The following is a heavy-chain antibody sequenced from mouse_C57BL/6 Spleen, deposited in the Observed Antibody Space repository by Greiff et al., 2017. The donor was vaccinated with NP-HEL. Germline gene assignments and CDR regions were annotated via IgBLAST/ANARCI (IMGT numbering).Heavy chain of an antibody. V-gene: IGHV1-15*01. CDR1: GYTFTDYE. D-gene: IGHD1-1*01. Sequence: VQLQQSGAELVRPGASVTLSCKASGYTFTDYEMHWVKQTPVHGLEWIGAIDPETGGTAYNQKFKGKAILTADKSSSTAYMELRSLTSEDSAVYDCTRVGYGSSWFAYWGQGTLVTVSA. CDR2: IDPETGGT. CDR3: TRVGYGSSWFAY. J-gene: IGHJ3*01.